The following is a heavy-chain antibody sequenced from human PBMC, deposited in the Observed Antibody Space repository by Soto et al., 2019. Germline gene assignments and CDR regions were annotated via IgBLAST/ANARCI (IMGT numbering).Heavy chain of an antibody. V-gene: IGHV3-74*01. J-gene: IGHJ4*02. Sequence: SGGSLRLSCAASGTTFGSNWMHWVRQAPGKGLDWVTRMNSDGSEIDYANSVKGRFTVSRYNAKNTLYLQMNSLRAEDTAVYYCATAEVDFWGPGTLVTVSS. CDR2: MNSDGSEI. CDR3: ATAEVDF. CDR1: GTTFGSNW.